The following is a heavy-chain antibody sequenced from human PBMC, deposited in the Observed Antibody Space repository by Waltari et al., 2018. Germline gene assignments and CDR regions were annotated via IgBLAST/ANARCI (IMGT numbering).Heavy chain of an antibody. CDR2: MNPNSGNT. Sequence: QVQLVQSGAEVKKPGSAVKVSCKASGYAFSTYDINRVRRAAGQGLEWMGWMNPNSGNTGYAPKFQGRVTMTRDTSISTAYMELSSLRSDDTAVYYCARGSRLASGTFFFPTATDNWAQGTPVTVSS. J-gene: IGHJ4*02. D-gene: IGHD3-10*01. V-gene: IGHV1-8*01. CDR1: GYAFSTYD. CDR3: ARGSRLASGTFFFPTATDN.